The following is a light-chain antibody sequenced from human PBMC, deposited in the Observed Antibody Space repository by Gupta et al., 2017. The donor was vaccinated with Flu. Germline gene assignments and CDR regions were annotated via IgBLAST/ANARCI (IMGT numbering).Light chain of an antibody. CDR2: DDS. Sequence: SYVLTQPPSLSVAPGQTARVICGGDNIGTKSVHWYQQRPGQAPVLVVYDDSDRPSGIPERFSGSNSGNTATLTISRVEVGDEADYYCQVWGSSNDHHYVFGTGTKVTVL. V-gene: IGLV3-21*02. J-gene: IGLJ1*01. CDR3: QVWGSSNDHHYV. CDR1: NIGTKS.